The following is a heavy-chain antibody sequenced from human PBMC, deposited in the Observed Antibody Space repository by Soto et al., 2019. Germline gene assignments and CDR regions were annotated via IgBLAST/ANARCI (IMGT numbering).Heavy chain of an antibody. CDR2: IYPGDSDT. CDR1: GYSFTSYW. V-gene: IGHV5-51*01. Sequence: GDSLKISCKGSGYSFTSYWIGWVRQMPGKGLEWMGIIYPGDSDTRYSPSFQGQVTISADKSISTAYLQWSSLKASDTAMYYCARQLYGDYNYYYGMDVWGQGTTVTVSS. J-gene: IGHJ6*02. D-gene: IGHD4-17*01. CDR3: ARQLYGDYNYYYGMDV.